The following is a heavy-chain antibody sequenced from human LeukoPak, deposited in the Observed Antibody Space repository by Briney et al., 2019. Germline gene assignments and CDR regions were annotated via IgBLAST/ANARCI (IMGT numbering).Heavy chain of an antibody. J-gene: IGHJ1*01. CDR3: AKMGDFQH. CDR1: GFTFSSYG. V-gene: IGHV3-30*18. D-gene: IGHD5-24*01. Sequence: GGSLRLSCAASGFTFSSYGMHWVRQAPGKGLEWVAVISYDGSNKYYADSVKGRFTIPRDNSKNTLYLQMNSLRAEDTAVYYCAKMGDFQHWGQGTLVTVSS. CDR2: ISYDGSNK.